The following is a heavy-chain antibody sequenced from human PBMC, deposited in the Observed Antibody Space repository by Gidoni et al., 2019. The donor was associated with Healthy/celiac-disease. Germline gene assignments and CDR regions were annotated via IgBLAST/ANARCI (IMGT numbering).Heavy chain of an antibody. CDR2: IWYDGRNK. CDR1: GSPFSSYG. CDR3: ARDPEPWYFDL. J-gene: IGHJ2*01. V-gene: IGHV3-33*01. Sequence: QVQLVESGGGVVQPGRSLRLSCAASGSPFSSYGMHWVRQAPGKGLGWVAVIWYDGRNKYYADSVKCRFTISRDNSKNTLYLQMNSLRAEDTAVYYCARDPEPWYFDLWGRGTLVTVSS.